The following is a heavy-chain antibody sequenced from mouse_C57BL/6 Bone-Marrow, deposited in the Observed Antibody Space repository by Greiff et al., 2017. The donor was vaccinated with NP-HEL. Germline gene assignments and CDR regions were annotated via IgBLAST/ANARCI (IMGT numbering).Heavy chain of an antibody. J-gene: IGHJ3*01. CDR1: GYAFSNYY. CDR2: IDPGSGDT. Sequence: QVQLQQSGAELVRPGTSVKISCKTSGYAFSNYYLGWLRQGPGHGLEWMGDIDPGSGDTYYNEKFKGKATLTADKSSSTAYMQLSSLTSEDSAVYFCSRAGYGSFAYWGQGTLVTVSA. V-gene: IGHV1-63*01. D-gene: IGHD2-2*01. CDR3: SRAGYGSFAY.